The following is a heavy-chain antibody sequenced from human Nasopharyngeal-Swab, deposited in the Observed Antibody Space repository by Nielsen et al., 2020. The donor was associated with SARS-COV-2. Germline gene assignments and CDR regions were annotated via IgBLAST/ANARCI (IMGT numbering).Heavy chain of an antibody. V-gene: IGHV3-30*04. CDR1: GFTFSSYA. CDR2: ISYDGSNE. CDR3: ARDYRGYSYVTPGY. D-gene: IGHD5-18*01. Sequence: GGSLRLSCAASGFTFSSYAMHWVRQAPGKGLECVAVISYDGSNEYFADSVKGRFTISRDNSKNTVFLQTNSLRTEDTAVYYCARDYRGYSYVTPGYWGQGTLVTVSS. J-gene: IGHJ4*02.